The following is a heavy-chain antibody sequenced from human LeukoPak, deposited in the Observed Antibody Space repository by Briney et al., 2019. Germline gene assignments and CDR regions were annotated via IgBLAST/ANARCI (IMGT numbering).Heavy chain of an antibody. CDR1: GFTFSSYA. J-gene: IGHJ3*02. D-gene: IGHD6-13*01. CDR2: ISGSGGST. CDR3: AKDGIAAAGTLNAFDI. Sequence: PGGSLRLSCAASGFTFSSYAMSWVGQAPGKGLEGVSAISGSGGSTYYADSVKGRFTISRDNSKNTLYLQMNSLRAEDTAVYYCAKDGIAAAGTLNAFDIWGQGTMVTVSS. V-gene: IGHV3-23*01.